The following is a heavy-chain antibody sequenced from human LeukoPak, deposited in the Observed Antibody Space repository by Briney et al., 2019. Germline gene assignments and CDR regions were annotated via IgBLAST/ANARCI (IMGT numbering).Heavy chain of an antibody. J-gene: IGHJ4*02. CDR1: GGSISSYY. Sequence: SEALSLTCTASGGSISSYYWSWIRQPPGKGLEWIGYIYYSGSTNYNPSLKSRVTISVDTSKNQFSLKLSSVTAADTAVYYCARQGSSGWSPFDYWGQGTLVTVSS. V-gene: IGHV4-59*08. CDR2: IYYSGST. CDR3: ARQGSSGWSPFDY. D-gene: IGHD6-19*01.